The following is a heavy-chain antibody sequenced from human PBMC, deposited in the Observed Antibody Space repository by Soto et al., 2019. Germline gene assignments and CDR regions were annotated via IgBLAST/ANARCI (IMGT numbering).Heavy chain of an antibody. CDR1: GYSFSSNW. J-gene: IGHJ5*02. CDR3: ARRTIMVRGPGGWFGP. V-gene: IGHV5-51*03. D-gene: IGHD3-10*01. CDR2: IYPGDSDT. Sequence: EVQLVQSGAEVKKPGESLKISCKGSGYSFSSNWIGWVRQMPGKGLEWMGIIYPGDSDTRYSPSFQGQVTISADKSISTAYLQRSSRKASDNAMYYSARRTIMVRGPGGWFGPWGPGTLVTVSS.